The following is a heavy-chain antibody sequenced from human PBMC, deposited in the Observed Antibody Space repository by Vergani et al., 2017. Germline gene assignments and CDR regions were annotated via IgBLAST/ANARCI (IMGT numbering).Heavy chain of an antibody. J-gene: IGHJ4*02. V-gene: IGHV3-33*01. Sequence: QVKLVESGGGVVQPGRSLRLSCAASGFTFSSYGMHWVRQAPGKGLEWVAVIWYDGSNKYYADSVKGRFTSSRDNSKNTLYLQMNSLRAEDTAVYYCARAGLYCSGGSCDGDYWGQGTLVTVSS. D-gene: IGHD2-15*01. CDR1: GFTFSSYG. CDR2: IWYDGSNK. CDR3: ARAGLYCSGGSCDGDY.